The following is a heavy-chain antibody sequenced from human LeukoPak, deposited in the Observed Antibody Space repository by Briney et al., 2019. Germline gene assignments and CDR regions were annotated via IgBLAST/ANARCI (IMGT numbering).Heavy chain of an antibody. J-gene: IGHJ3*02. D-gene: IGHD3-10*01. CDR1: GYTFTSYY. CDR3: ARGPRAMVRGVIVNDGFDI. V-gene: IGHV1-46*01. CDR2: INPGGGSPSSGGGST. Sequence: GASVKVSCKASGYTFTSYYMHWVRQAPGQGLEWMGIINPGGGSPSSGGGSTSSAQKFQGRVIMTRDTSTSTVHMDLSSLRSEDTAVYYCARGPRAMVRGVIVNDGFDIWGQGTMVTVSS.